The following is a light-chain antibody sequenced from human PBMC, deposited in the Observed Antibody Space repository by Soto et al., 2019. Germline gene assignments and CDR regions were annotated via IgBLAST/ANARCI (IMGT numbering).Light chain of an antibody. CDR2: KAS. CDR3: QQYNSYST. J-gene: IGKJ1*01. CDR1: QSISGW. V-gene: IGKV1-5*03. Sequence: DIQMTQSPSTLSASVGDRVTIICRASQSISGWLAWYQQKPGKAPKLLIYKASSLESGVPSRFSGSGSGTEFTLTIISLQPDEFATYYCQQYNSYSTFGQGTKVEI.